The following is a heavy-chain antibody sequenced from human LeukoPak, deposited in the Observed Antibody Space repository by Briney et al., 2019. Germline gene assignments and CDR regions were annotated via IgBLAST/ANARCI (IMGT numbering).Heavy chain of an antibody. J-gene: IGHJ4*02. Sequence: GGSLRLSCAASGFTFSSYDMHWVRQATGKGLEWVSAIGTAGDTYYPGSVKGRFTISRENAKNSLYLQMNSLRAGDTAVYYCARACRYCSSPDYWGQGTLVTVSS. CDR1: GFTFSSYD. V-gene: IGHV3-13*01. CDR2: IGTAGDT. D-gene: IGHD2-2*01. CDR3: ARACRYCSSPDY.